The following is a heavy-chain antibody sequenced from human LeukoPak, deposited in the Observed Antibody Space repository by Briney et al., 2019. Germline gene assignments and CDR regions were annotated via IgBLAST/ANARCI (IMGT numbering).Heavy chain of an antibody. V-gene: IGHV1-8*01. CDR2: MNPNSGNT. Sequence: ASVKVSCKASGYTFAGYYINWVRQAPGQGLEWMGWMNPNSGNTGYAKKFQGRVTMTRNTSISTAYMELSSLRSEDTAVYYCARGLRCSSTSCYKRWFDPWGQGTLVTVSS. CDR1: GYTFAGYY. J-gene: IGHJ5*02. D-gene: IGHD2-2*02. CDR3: ARGLRCSSTSCYKRWFDP.